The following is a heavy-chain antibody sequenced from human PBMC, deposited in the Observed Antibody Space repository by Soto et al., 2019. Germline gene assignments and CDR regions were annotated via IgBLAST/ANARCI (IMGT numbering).Heavy chain of an antibody. CDR1: GFTFSSYA. Sequence: GGSLRLSCAASGFTFSSYAMSWVRQAPGKGLEWVSAISGSGGSTYYADSVKGRFTISRDNSKNTLYLQMNSLRAEDTAVYYCAKDGLLWFGELLHFDYWGQGTLVTVSS. J-gene: IGHJ4*02. D-gene: IGHD3-10*01. CDR2: ISGSGGST. CDR3: AKDGLLWFGELLHFDY. V-gene: IGHV3-23*01.